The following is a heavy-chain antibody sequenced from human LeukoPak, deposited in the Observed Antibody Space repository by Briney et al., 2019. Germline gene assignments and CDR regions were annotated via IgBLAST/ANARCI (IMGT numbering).Heavy chain of an antibody. V-gene: IGHV3-30*18. CDR2: ISYDVSNK. D-gene: IGHD6-19*01. CDR1: GFTFSSYG. Sequence: GGSLRLSSAASGFTFSSYGMHWVRQAPGKGLEWVAVISYDVSNKYYADSVKGRFTISRDNSKNTLYLQMNSLRAEDTAVYYCAKGIAVAGFRGYYYYGMDVWGQGTTVTVSS. J-gene: IGHJ6*02. CDR3: AKGIAVAGFRGYYYYGMDV.